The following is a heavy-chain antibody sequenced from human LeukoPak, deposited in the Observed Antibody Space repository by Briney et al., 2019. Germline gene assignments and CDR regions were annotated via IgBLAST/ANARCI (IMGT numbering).Heavy chain of an antibody. J-gene: IGHJ4*02. CDR1: GFTFSSYS. D-gene: IGHD5-18*01. CDR3: ARESSPGYSYGYPLAY. V-gene: IGHV3-21*01. Sequence: GRSLRLSCAASGFTFSSYSMNWVRQAPGKGLEWVSSISSSSSYIYYADSVKGRFTISRDNAKNSLYLQMNSLRADDTAVYYCARESSPGYSYGYPLAYWGQGTLVTVSS. CDR2: ISSSSSYI.